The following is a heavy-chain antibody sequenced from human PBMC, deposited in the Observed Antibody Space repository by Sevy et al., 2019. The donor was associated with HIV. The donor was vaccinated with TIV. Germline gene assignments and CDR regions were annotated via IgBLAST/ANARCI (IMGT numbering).Heavy chain of an antibody. J-gene: IGHJ4*02. CDR1: GFTFSSYA. V-gene: IGHV3-30-3*01. CDR3: AREATVVTLATYYFDY. D-gene: IGHD4-17*01. Sequence: GGSLRLSCAASGFTFSSYAMHWVRQAPGKGLEWVAVISYEGSNKYYADSVKGRFTISRDNSKNTLYLQMNSLRAEDTAVYYCAREATVVTLATYYFDYWGQGTLVTVSS. CDR2: ISYEGSNK.